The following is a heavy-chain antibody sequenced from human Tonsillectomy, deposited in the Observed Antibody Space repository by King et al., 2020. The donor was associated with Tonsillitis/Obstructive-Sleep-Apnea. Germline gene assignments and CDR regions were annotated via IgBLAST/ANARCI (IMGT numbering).Heavy chain of an antibody. V-gene: IGHV3-53*04. J-gene: IGHJ5*02. D-gene: IGHD3-10*01. CDR1: GFTVSSNY. CDR2: IYSGGST. Sequence: EVQLVESGGGLVQPGGSLRLSCAASGFTVSSNYMSWVRQAPGKGLEWVSVIYSGGSTYYADSVKGRFTISRHNSKNTLYLQMNSLRAEDTAVYYCAILSEGSGSPDGWFDPWGQGTLVTVSS. CDR3: AILSEGSGSPDGWFDP.